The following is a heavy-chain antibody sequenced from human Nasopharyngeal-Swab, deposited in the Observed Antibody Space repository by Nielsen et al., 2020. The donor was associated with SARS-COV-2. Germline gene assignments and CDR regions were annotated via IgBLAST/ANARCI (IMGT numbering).Heavy chain of an antibody. CDR1: GFTFDDYA. CDR2: ISWNSGSI. D-gene: IGHD5/OR15-5a*01. Sequence: GGSLRLSCAASGFTFDDYAMHWVRQAPGKGLEWVSGISWNSGSIGYADSVKGRFTISRDNAKNSLYLQMNSLRAEDTALYYCAKGGPSLRNSRGGMDVWGQGTTVTVSS. V-gene: IGHV3-9*01. J-gene: IGHJ6*02. CDR3: AKGGPSLRNSRGGMDV.